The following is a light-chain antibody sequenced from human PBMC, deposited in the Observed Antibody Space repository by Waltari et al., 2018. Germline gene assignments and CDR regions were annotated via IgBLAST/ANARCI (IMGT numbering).Light chain of an antibody. CDR3: QQRSNWPSVT. CDR2: DAS. V-gene: IGKV3-11*01. Sequence: EIVLTQSPATLSLSPGERATLSCRASQSVGSYLAWYQQKPGQAPRLLIYDASNRATCIPARFSGGGSGTDFTLTISSLEPEDFAVYYCQQRSNWPSVTFGQGTRLEIK. CDR1: QSVGSY. J-gene: IGKJ5*01.